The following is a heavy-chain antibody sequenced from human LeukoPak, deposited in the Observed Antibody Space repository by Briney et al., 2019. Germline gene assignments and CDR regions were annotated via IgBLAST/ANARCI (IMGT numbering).Heavy chain of an antibody. CDR2: IYYSGST. V-gene: IGHV4-39*07. J-gene: IGHJ6*03. CDR1: GFTFSSYA. D-gene: IGHD3-10*01. CDR3: ARGVYGSGSPYYYYYYYMDV. Sequence: GSLRLSCAASGFTFSSYAMSWVRQAPGKGLEWIGSIYYSGSTYYNPSLKSRVTISVDTSKNQFSLKLSSVTAADTAVYYCARGVYGSGSPYYYYYYYMDVWGKGTTVTISS.